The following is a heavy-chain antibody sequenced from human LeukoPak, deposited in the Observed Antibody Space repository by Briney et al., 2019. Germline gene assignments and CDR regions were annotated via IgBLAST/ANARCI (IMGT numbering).Heavy chain of an antibody. V-gene: IGHV1-69*04. D-gene: IGHD6-13*01. J-gene: IGHJ4*02. CDR3: AAGSAAAGTLPFDY. CDR2: IIPILGIA. CDR1: GGTFSSYA. Sequence: GASVKVSCKASGGTFSSYAISWVRQAPGQGLEWMGRIIPILGIANYAQKFQGRVTVTADKSTSTAYMELSSLRSEDTAVYYCAAGSAAAGTLPFDYWGQGTLVTVSS.